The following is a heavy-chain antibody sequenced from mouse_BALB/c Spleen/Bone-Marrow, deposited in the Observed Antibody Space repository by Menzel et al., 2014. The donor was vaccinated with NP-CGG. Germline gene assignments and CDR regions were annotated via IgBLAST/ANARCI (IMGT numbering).Heavy chain of an antibody. Sequence: QVHVKQSGAELVKPGASVKLSCKASGYTFTSYWMHWVKQRPGQGLEWIGEINPSNGRTNYNEKFKSKATLTVGKSSSTAYMQLSSLTSEDSAVYYCARGGFDYWGQGTTLTVSS. J-gene: IGHJ2*01. CDR1: GYTFTSYW. CDR3: ARGGFDY. V-gene: IGHV1S81*02. CDR2: INPSNGRT.